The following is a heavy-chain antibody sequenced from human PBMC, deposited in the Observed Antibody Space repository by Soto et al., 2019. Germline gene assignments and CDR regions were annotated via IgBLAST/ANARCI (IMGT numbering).Heavy chain of an antibody. J-gene: IGHJ4*02. CDR3: ARSSSTYDILTGYYSGVLDY. CDR2: IYYSGST. Sequence: QVQLQESGPGLVKPSETLSLTCTVSGGSISSYYWSWIRQPPGKGLEWIGYIYYSGSTNYNPSLKSRVTISVDTSKNQFSLKLSSVTAADTAVYYCARSSSTYDILTGYYSGVLDYWGQGTLVTVSS. CDR1: GGSISSYY. D-gene: IGHD3-9*01. V-gene: IGHV4-59*01.